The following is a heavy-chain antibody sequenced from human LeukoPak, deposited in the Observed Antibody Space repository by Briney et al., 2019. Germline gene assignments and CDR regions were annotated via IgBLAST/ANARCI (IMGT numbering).Heavy chain of an antibody. V-gene: IGHV3-23*01. Sequence: GGSLRLSCAASGFTFTIHAMTWVRQAPGKGLEWVSGISGDGASTHYAESVKGQFTISRDNSQNTLFLQMNSLRVEDTAIYYCAKDSYVSGRPLHTFDVWGQGTMVTVSS. J-gene: IGHJ3*01. CDR3: AKDSYVSGRPLHTFDV. D-gene: IGHD3-10*01. CDR2: ISGDGAST. CDR1: GFTFTIHA.